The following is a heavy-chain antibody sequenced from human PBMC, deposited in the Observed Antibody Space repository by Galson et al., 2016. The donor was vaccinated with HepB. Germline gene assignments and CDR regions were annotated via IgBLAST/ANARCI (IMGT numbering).Heavy chain of an antibody. CDR2: IWYDETNK. J-gene: IGHJ4*02. CDR3: ARGGDIVATLDY. V-gene: IGHV3-33*08. D-gene: IGHD5-12*01. CDR1: GFAFSSYA. Sequence: SLRLSCAASGFAFSSYAVNWVRQAPGKGLEWVAVIWYDETNKYYTDSVKGRFTISSDNSKNRLYLQMNSLRAEDTALYYCARGGDIVATLDYWGQGTQVIVSS.